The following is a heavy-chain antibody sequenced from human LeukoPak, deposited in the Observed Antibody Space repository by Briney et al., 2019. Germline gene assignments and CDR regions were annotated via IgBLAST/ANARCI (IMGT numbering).Heavy chain of an antibody. J-gene: IGHJ3*02. CDR2: IYSRGTT. V-gene: IGHV4-59*08. Sequence: ASETLSLTCTVSDGSVSGYYWSWIRQPPGKGLEWIGYIYSRGTTNYNPSLKGRDAISVDTPKNQFSLRLRSVTAADTALYYCARHPPRENRGNAFDIWGQGTVVTVSS. CDR3: ARHPPRENRGNAFDI. CDR1: DGSVSGYY. D-gene: IGHD2/OR15-2a*01.